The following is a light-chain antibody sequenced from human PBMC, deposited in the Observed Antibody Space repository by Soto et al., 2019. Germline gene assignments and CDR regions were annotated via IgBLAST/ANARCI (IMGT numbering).Light chain of an antibody. CDR3: CSYAGSSTFYV. CDR1: SSDVGSYNL. CDR2: EGS. J-gene: IGLJ1*01. Sequence: QSVLTQPASVSGSPGQSIAISCTGTSSDVGSYNLVSWYQQHPGRAPKLMIYEGSERPSGVSHRFSGSKSGNTASLTISVLQAEDEADYYCCSYAGSSTFYVFGTGTKVTVL. V-gene: IGLV2-23*01.